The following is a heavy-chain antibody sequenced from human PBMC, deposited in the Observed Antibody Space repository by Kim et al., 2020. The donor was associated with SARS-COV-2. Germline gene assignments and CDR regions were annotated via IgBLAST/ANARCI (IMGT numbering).Heavy chain of an antibody. V-gene: IGHV4-39*01. CDR2: IYYSGST. D-gene: IGHD3-3*01. CDR1: GGSISSRSYY. Sequence: SETLSLTCTVSGGSISSRSYYWGWIRQPPGKGLEWIGSIYYSGSTYYNPSLKSRVTISVDTSKNQFSLKLSSVTAADTAVYYCARQMGITIFGVVIEDAFDIWGQGTMVTVSS. CDR3: ARQMGITIFGVVIEDAFDI. J-gene: IGHJ3*02.